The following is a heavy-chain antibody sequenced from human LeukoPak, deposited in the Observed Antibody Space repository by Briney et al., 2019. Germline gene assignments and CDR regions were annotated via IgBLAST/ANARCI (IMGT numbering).Heavy chain of an antibody. CDR3: ARDDGGDFNDAFDI. D-gene: IGHD2-21*02. V-gene: IGHV3-21*01. CDR2: ITVTSNYI. J-gene: IGHJ3*02. CDR1: GFTFCRYT. Sequence: GGSLRLSCAASGFTFCRYTMNWVRQAPGKGLECASSITVTSNYIFYTDSVRRRFTISRDNAQNSLYLQMNSLRAEDTAVYYCARDDGGDFNDAFDIWGQGTLVTVSS.